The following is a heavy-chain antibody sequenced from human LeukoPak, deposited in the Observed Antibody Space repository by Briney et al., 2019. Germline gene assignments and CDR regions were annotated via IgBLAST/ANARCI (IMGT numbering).Heavy chain of an antibody. V-gene: IGHV4-31*03. J-gene: IGHJ4*02. Sequence: SQTLSLTCTVSGGSISSGDYYWSWIRQHPGKGLEWIGYIYYSGSTYYNPSLKSRVTISVDTSKNQFSLKLSSVTAADTAVYYCARVGGGQSWLVDYWGQGTLVTVSS. CDR2: IYYSGST. D-gene: IGHD5-18*01. CDR1: GGSISSGDYY. CDR3: ARVGGGQSWLVDY.